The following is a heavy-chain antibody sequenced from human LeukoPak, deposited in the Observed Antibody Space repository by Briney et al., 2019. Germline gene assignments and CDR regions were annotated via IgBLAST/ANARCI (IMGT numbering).Heavy chain of an antibody. J-gene: IGHJ4*02. Sequence: SETLSLTCTVSGGSISSYYWSWIRQPPGKGLEWIGYIYYSGSTNYNPSLKSRVTISVDTSKNQFSLKLSSVTAADTAVYYCARGGRVRSNPYYFDYWGQGTLVTLSS. D-gene: IGHD2-8*01. CDR3: ARGGRVRSNPYYFDY. V-gene: IGHV4-59*01. CDR2: IYYSGST. CDR1: GGSISSYY.